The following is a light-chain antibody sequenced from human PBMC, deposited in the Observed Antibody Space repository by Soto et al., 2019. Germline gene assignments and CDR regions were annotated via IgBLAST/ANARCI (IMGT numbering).Light chain of an antibody. CDR1: QSISSW. CDR2: KAS. J-gene: IGKJ2*01. CDR3: QQYSRYST. V-gene: IGKV1-5*03. Sequence: DIQMTQSPSTLSASVGDRVTVTCRASQSISSWLAWYQQKPGKAPKLLFYKASNLESGVPSRFSGGGSGTEFTLTISSLQPDDFATYYCQQYSRYSTFGQGTKLEIK.